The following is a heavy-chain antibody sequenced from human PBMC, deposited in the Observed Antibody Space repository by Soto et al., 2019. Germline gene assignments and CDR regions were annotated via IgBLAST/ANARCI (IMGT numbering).Heavy chain of an antibody. V-gene: IGHV4-34*01. D-gene: IGHD6-13*01. J-gene: IGHJ4*02. CDR1: GGSFSGYY. CDR3: ASTPSLYSSSWYYLNY. CDR2: INHSGST. Sequence: KPSETLSLTCAVYGGSFSGYYWSWIRQPPGKGLEWIGEINHSGSTNYNPSLKSRVTISVDTSKNQFSLKLSSVTAAGTAVYYCASTPSLYSSSWYYLNYWGQGTLVTVSS.